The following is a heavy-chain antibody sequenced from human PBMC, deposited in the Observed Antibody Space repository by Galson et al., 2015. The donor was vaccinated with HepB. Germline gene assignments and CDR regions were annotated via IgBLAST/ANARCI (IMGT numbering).Heavy chain of an antibody. V-gene: IGHV3-23*01. CDR2: ISGSGGST. D-gene: IGHD3-22*01. Sequence: SLRLSCAASGFTFSSYAMSRVRQAPGKGLEWVSAISGSGGSTYYADSVKGRFTISRDNSKNTLYLQMNSLRAEDTAVYYCAKPHDSSGYYYLFDYWGQGTLVTVSS. CDR3: AKPHDSSGYYYLFDY. CDR1: GFTFSSYA. J-gene: IGHJ4*02.